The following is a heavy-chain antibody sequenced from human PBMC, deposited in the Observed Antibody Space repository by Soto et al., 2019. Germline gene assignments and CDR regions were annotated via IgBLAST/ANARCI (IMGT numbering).Heavy chain of an antibody. V-gene: IGHV3-74*01. J-gene: IGHJ6*02. D-gene: IGHD6-13*01. Sequence: GGSLRLSCAASGFTFSSYWMHWVRQAPGKGLVWVSRINSDGSSTSYAGSVKGRFTISRANAKNTLYLKMNSLRAEDTAVYYGARVGGAAADNYYYYGMDVWGQGTTVTVSS. CDR1: GFTFSSYW. CDR2: INSDGSST. CDR3: ARVGGAAADNYYYYGMDV.